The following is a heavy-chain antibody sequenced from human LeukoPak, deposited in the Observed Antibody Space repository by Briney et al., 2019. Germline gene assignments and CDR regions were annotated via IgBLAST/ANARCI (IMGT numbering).Heavy chain of an antibody. D-gene: IGHD6-13*01. Sequence: SETLSLTCTVSGGSITTSNYYWGWIRQPPGKGLEWIGEINHSGSTNYNPSLKSRVTISVDTSKNQFSLKLSSVTAADTAVYYCARVVFGIAAAVTNWFDPWGQGTLVTVSS. CDR1: GGSITTSNYY. CDR2: INHSGST. J-gene: IGHJ5*02. V-gene: IGHV4-39*07. CDR3: ARVVFGIAAAVTNWFDP.